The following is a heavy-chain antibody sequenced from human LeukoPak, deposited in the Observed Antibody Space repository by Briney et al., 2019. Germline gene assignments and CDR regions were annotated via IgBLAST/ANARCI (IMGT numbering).Heavy chain of an antibody. D-gene: IGHD2-15*01. CDR1: GYSISSGYY. J-gene: IGHJ4*02. CDR2: IYHSGST. Sequence: PSETLSLTCAVSGYSISSGYYWGWIRQSPGKGLEWIGSIYHSGSTYYNPSLKSRVTISVDTSKNQFSLKLSSVTAADTAVYYCAREGYCSGGSCYSEIDYWGQGTLVTVSS. V-gene: IGHV4-38-2*02. CDR3: AREGYCSGGSCYSEIDY.